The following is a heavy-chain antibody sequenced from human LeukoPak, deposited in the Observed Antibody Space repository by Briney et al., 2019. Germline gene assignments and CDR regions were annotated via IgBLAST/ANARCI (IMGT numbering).Heavy chain of an antibody. D-gene: IGHD6-19*01. CDR1: GFAFSVYA. J-gene: IGHJ5*01. Sequence: GGSLILSCAASGFAFSVYAMSWLRQPPGKGLEWVSTINANSGTTSYAASVRGRFTISRDNSKNTLYLQLNTLRADDTATYYCAKPISGGLAVTADWFHPWGQGTLVVVSS. CDR2: INANSGTT. V-gene: IGHV3-23*01. CDR3: AKPISGGLAVTADWFHP.